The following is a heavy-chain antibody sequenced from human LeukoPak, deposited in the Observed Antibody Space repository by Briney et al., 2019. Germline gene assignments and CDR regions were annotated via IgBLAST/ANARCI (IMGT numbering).Heavy chain of an antibody. CDR1: GYSISSGYH. CDR3: ARESGGSRPLDH. CDR2: MYTSGCT. V-gene: IGHV4-38-2*02. J-gene: IGHJ4*02. D-gene: IGHD3-16*01. Sequence: PSETLSLTCVVSGYSISSGYHWGWIRQPPGKGLEWIGRMYTSGCTNYRPSLKSRVTMSIDTSNNQLSLKLSSVTAADTAVYYCARESGGSRPLDHWGQGIPVTVSS.